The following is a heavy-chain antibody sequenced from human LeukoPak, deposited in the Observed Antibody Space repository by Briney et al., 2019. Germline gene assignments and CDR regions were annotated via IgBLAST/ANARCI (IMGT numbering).Heavy chain of an antibody. D-gene: IGHD2-15*01. CDR3: ARDSVSAAGFDY. Sequence: GGSLRLSCAASGFTFSSYGMHWVRQAPGKGLEWVAVIWCDGSNKYYADSVKGRFTISRDNSKNTLYLQMNSLRAEDTAVYYCARDSVSAAGFDYWGQGTLVTVSS. V-gene: IGHV3-33*01. CDR2: IWCDGSNK. J-gene: IGHJ4*02. CDR1: GFTFSSYG.